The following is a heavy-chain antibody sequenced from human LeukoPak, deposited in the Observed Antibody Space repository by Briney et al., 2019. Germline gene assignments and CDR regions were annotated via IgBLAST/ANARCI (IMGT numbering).Heavy chain of an antibody. CDR3: AREVSSSWYPTTYFQH. Sequence: PSETLSLTCTVSGGSISSYYWSWIRQPAGKGLEWIGRIYTSGSTNYNPSLKSRVTISVDTSKNQFSLKLSSVTAADTAVYYCAREVSSSWYPTTYFQHWGQGTLVTVSS. CDR1: GGSISSYY. CDR2: IYTSGST. V-gene: IGHV4-4*07. J-gene: IGHJ1*01. D-gene: IGHD6-13*01.